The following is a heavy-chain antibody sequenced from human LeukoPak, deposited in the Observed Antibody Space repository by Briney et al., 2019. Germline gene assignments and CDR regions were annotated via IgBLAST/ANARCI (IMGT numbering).Heavy chain of an antibody. V-gene: IGHV1-18*01. J-gene: IGHJ5*02. D-gene: IGHD2-2*01. Sequence: ASVKVSCKASGYTFTSYGISWVRQAPGQGLEWMGWISAYNGNTNYAQKFQGRVTMTRDTSISTAYMELSRLRSDDTAVYYCARDRVVVPAAIRGWFDPWGQGTLVTVSS. CDR3: ARDRVVVPAAIRGWFDP. CDR1: GYTFTSYG. CDR2: ISAYNGNT.